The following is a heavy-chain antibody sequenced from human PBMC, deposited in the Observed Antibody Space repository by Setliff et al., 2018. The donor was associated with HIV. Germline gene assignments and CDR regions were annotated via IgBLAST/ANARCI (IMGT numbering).Heavy chain of an antibody. V-gene: IGHV4-39*07. J-gene: IGHJ3*01. D-gene: IGHD3-10*01. CDR1: GGSIRNRRYY. CDR2: INHSGNT. Sequence: PSATLSLPCTVSGGSIRNRRYYWGWIRQSPGRGLAWIASINHSGNTYYNPSLQSRVTISVDPSKNQFSRKLTAVPAADTAVYYCAGSDNYNSGSLPGDCFEVWGRGTMVTVS. CDR3: AGSDNYNSGSLPGDCFEV.